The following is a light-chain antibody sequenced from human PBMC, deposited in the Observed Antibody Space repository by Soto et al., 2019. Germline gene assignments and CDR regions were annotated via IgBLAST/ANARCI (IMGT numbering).Light chain of an antibody. Sequence: QSVLTQPASVSGSPGQWITISCTGTSSDVGGYNYVSWYQQHPGKAPKLMIYDVSNRPSGVSNRFSGSKSVNTASLTISGHQAEDEADYYCSSYTSSSTYVIGTGTKLTVL. CDR1: SSDVGGYNY. CDR2: DVS. V-gene: IGLV2-14*01. CDR3: SSYTSSSTYV. J-gene: IGLJ1*01.